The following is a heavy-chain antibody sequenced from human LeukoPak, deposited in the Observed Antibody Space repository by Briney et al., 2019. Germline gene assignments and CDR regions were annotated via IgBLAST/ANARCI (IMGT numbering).Heavy chain of an antibody. J-gene: IGHJ4*02. D-gene: IGHD3-10*01. CDR2: ISGSGGST. Sequence: PGGPLRLSCAASGFTFSSYAMSWVRQATGKGLEWVSAISGSGGSTCYADSVKGRFTISRDNSKNTLYLQMNSLRAEDTAVYYCAKQVLLWFGEFLDYWGQGTLVTVSS. V-gene: IGHV3-23*01. CDR1: GFTFSSYA. CDR3: AKQVLLWFGEFLDY.